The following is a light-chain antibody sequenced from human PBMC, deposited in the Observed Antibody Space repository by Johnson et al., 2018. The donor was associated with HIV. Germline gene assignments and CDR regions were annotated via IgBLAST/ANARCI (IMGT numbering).Light chain of an antibody. V-gene: IGLV1-51*01. CDR2: DNN. CDR1: SSNIGNNY. J-gene: IGLJ1*01. Sequence: QSVLTQPPSVSAAPGQKVTISCSGSSSNIGNNYVSWYQQLPGTAPKLLIYDNNKRPSGIPDRFSGSKSGTSATLGITGLQTGDEADYYCGTWDSSLSAHYGFGPVTEVTVL. CDR3: GTWDSSLSAHYG.